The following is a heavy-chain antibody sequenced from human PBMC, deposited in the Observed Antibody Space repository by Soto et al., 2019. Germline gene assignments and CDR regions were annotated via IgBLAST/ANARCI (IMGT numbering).Heavy chain of an antibody. CDR2: IYVTGAV. CDR3: ARLRIATNNYKWFDP. V-gene: IGHV4-31*03. CDR1: GAALNSGNYY. D-gene: IGHD2-21*01. J-gene: IGHJ5*02. Sequence: LSLPCSVSGAALNSGNYYWSWIRQVPGKGLEWIGHIYVTGAVDYNPSLRDRITISQDTSERQFSLNLRLVTAADTAVYYCARLRIATNNYKWFDPWGQGTLVTVSS.